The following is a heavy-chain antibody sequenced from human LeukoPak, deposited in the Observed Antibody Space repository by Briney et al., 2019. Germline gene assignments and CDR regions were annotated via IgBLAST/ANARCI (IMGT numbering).Heavy chain of an antibody. CDR2: ISSSSSTI. D-gene: IGHD3-22*01. V-gene: IGHV3-48*02. J-gene: IGHJ4*02. CDR1: GFTFSTYS. Sequence: GGSLRLSCAASGFTFSTYSMNWVRQAPGKGLEWVSYISSSSSTIYYADSVKGRFTVSRGNAKTSLYLQMNSLRDEDTAVYYCARGRPFYYDIWGQGTLVTVSS. CDR3: ARGRPFYYDI.